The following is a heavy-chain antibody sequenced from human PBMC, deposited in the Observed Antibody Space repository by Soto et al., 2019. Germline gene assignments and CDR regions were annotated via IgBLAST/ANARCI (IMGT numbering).Heavy chain of an antibody. V-gene: IGHV1-18*04. CDR2: ISAYNGNT. CDR3: ARDSNDFWSGYWYYYYYYGMDV. J-gene: IGHJ6*02. Sequence: ASVKVSCKASGYTFTSYGISWVGQAPGQGLEWMGWISAYNGNTNYAQKLQGRVTMTTETSTSTAYMELRSLRSDDTAVYYCARDSNDFWSGYWYYYYYYGMDVWGQGTTVTVSS. CDR1: GYTFTSYG. D-gene: IGHD3-3*01.